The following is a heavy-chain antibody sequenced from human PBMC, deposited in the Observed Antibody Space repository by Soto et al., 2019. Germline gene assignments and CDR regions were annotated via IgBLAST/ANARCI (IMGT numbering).Heavy chain of an antibody. Sequence: QVQLVQSGAEVKKPGASVKVSCKASGYIFTAYAMFWVRQAPGQRLEWMGWISAGNGNTKYSQKFQGRVTITRDTSATTAYMELSSLRSEDTGVYYCARGQSSSWTSRDYWGQGTLVTVSS. CDR1: GYIFTAYA. V-gene: IGHV1-3*01. CDR3: ARGQSSSWTSRDY. D-gene: IGHD6-13*01. J-gene: IGHJ4*02. CDR2: ISAGNGNT.